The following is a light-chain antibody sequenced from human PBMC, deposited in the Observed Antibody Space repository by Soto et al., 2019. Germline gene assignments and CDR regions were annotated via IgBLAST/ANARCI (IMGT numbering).Light chain of an antibody. J-gene: IGKJ4*01. CDR3: QHYNNLWG. V-gene: IGKV3-15*01. CDR1: QSVRSN. CDR2: GAS. Sequence: EIVMTQSPATLSVSPGERVTLSCRASQSVRSNLAWYQQKPGQVPRVLIYGASTRAIGIPDRFSGSGSGTEFTLLISSLQSEDFAVYYCQHYNNLWGFGGGTKVEIK.